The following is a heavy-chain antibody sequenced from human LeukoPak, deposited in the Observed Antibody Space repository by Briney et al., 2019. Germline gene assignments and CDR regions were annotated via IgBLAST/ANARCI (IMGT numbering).Heavy chain of an antibody. D-gene: IGHD5-12*01. CDR2: IFYSGTT. Sequence: KPSETLSLTCTVSGGSISSYYWSWIRQPPGKGLEWIGFIFYSGTTNYNPSLKSRVTISVDTSKNQFSLKLSSVTAADTAVYYCARVSWIWGRAYFDYWGQGTLVTVSS. V-gene: IGHV4-59*01. J-gene: IGHJ4*02. CDR3: ARVSWIWGRAYFDY. CDR1: GGSISSYY.